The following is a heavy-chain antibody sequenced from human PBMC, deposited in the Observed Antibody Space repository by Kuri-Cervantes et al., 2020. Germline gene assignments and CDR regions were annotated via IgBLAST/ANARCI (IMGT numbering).Heavy chain of an antibody. D-gene: IGHD2-2*01. CDR1: GFTFSSYA. J-gene: IGHJ6*02. CDR3: AKWDIVVVPAAITTPNYYYYYYGMDV. Sequence: GGSLRLSCAASGFTFSSYAMHWVRQAPGKGLEWVSAISGSGGSTYYADSVKGRFTISRDNSKNTLYLQMNSLRAEDTAVYYCAKWDIVVVPAAITTPNYYYYYYGMDVWGQGTTVTVSS. CDR2: ISGSGGST. V-gene: IGHV3-23*01.